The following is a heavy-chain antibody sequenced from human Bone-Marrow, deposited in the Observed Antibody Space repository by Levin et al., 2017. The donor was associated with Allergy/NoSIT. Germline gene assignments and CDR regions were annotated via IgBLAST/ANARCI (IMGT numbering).Heavy chain of an antibody. D-gene: IGHD6-13*01. J-gene: IGHJ4*02. V-gene: IGHV1-69*13. CDR3: ARVSTLPSSSSQFDY. CDR1: GGTFSSYA. Sequence: ASVKVSCKASGGTFSSYAISWVRQAPGQGLEWMGGIIPIFGTANYAQKFQGRVTITADESTSTAYMELSSLRSEDTAVYYCARVSTLPSSSSQFDYWGQGTLVTVSS. CDR2: IIPIFGTA.